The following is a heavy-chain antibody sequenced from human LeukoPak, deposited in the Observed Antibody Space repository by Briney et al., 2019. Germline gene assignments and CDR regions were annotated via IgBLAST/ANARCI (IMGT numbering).Heavy chain of an antibody. Sequence: GASVKVSCKVSGYTLTELSMHWVRQAPGKGLEWMGGFDPEDGETIYAQKFQGRVTMTEDTSTDTAYMELSSLRSEDTAVYYCATGDTAMVTLDYWGQGTLVNVSS. CDR2: FDPEDGET. CDR1: GYTLTELS. J-gene: IGHJ4*02. V-gene: IGHV1-24*01. CDR3: ATGDTAMVTLDY. D-gene: IGHD5-18*01.